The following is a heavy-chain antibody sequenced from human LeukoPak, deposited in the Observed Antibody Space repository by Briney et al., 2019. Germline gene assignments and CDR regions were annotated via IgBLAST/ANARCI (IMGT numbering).Heavy chain of an antibody. CDR3: ARDGWYGEGYHYYGMDV. D-gene: IGHD4-17*01. V-gene: IGHV3-7*01. J-gene: IGHJ6*02. Sequence: GGSLRLSCAASGFTFSSYWMSWVRQAPGKGLEWVANIKQDGSEKYYVDSVKGRFTISRDNAKNSLYLQMNSLRAEDTAVYYCARDGWYGEGYHYYGMDVWGQGTTVTVSS. CDR2: IKQDGSEK. CDR1: GFTFSSYW.